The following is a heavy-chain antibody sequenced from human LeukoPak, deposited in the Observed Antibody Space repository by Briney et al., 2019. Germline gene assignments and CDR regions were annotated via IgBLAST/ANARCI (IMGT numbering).Heavy chain of an antibody. Sequence: GGSLRLSCAASGFTFSSYWMSWVRQAPGKGLEWVANIKQDGGEKHYVDSVKGRFTISRDNAKNSLYLQMDSLRAEDTAVYYCAKDFHYYEGGDYYYYFDYWGQGTLVTVSS. CDR3: AKDFHYYEGGDYYYYFDY. V-gene: IGHV3-7*04. D-gene: IGHD2-21*02. CDR1: GFTFSSYW. J-gene: IGHJ4*02. CDR2: IKQDGGEK.